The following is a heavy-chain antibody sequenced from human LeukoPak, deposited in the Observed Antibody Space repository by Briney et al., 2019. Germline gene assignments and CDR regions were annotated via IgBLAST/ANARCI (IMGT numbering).Heavy chain of an antibody. CDR2: IYYSGST. CDR3: ARDLGYCSGTSCYTPNWFDP. J-gene: IGHJ5*02. V-gene: IGHV4-30-4*01. D-gene: IGHD2-2*02. CDR1: GGSISSGDYY. Sequence: PSQTLSLTCTVSGGSISSGDYYWSWIRQPPGKGLEWIGYIYYSGSTYYNPSLKSRVTISVDTSKNQFSLKLSSVTAADTAVYYCARDLGYCSGTSCYTPNWFDPWGQGTLVTVSS.